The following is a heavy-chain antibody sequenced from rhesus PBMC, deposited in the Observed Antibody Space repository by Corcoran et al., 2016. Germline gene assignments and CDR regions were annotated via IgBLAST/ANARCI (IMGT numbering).Heavy chain of an antibody. Sequence: QLQLQESGPGLVKPSETLSLTRAVSGGSISSSYWSWIRQPPGKGLEWIGRISGSGGSADYNPSLKSRVTISTDTAKNQFSLKLSSVTAADTAVYYCVRVYYSGRIDWGQGVLVTVSS. CDR2: ISGSGGSA. V-gene: IGHV4-173*01. J-gene: IGHJ4*01. CDR1: GGSISSSY. CDR3: VRVYYSGRID. D-gene: IGHD6-25*01.